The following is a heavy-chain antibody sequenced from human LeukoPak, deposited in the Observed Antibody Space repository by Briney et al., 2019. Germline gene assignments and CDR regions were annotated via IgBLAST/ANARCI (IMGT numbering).Heavy chain of an antibody. J-gene: IGHJ4*02. Sequence: SETLSLTCTVSGDSISSGDYYWSWLRQPAGKGLEWIGRIYTSGSTNYNPSLKSRVTMSVDTSKNQFSLKLSSVTAADTAVYYCARQRNYYDSSGYYEAWATFDYWGQGTLVTVSS. V-gene: IGHV4-61*02. D-gene: IGHD3-22*01. CDR2: IYTSGST. CDR1: GDSISSGDYY. CDR3: ARQRNYYDSSGYYEAWATFDY.